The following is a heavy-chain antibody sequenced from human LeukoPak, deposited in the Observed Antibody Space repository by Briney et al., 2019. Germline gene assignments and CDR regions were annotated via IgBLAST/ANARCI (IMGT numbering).Heavy chain of an antibody. CDR1: GFTFSSNG. D-gene: IGHD1-26*01. V-gene: IGHV3-33*01. CDR2: IWYDGSNK. CDR3: ARDRGNSYFDY. J-gene: IGHJ4*02. Sequence: GGSLRLSCAASGFTFSSNGMHGVRQGPGKGLEWVTFIWYDGSNKYYADSVKGRFTISRDNSKNTLYLQMSSLRADDTAVYYCARDRGNSYFDYWGQGTLVTVSS.